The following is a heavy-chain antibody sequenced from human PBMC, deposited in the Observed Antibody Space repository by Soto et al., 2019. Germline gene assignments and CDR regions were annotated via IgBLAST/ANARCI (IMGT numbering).Heavy chain of an antibody. V-gene: IGHV4-61*01. CDR1: GDSVSNDNYY. D-gene: IGHD3-16*01. Sequence: TSETLSLTCAVSGDSVSNDNYYWSWIRQPPGKGLEWIGYIYYSGTTNYNSYLKSRLSLSVDMSKNQFSLKLASVTAADTAVYFCARSQRGITAFTFDYWGQGALVTVSS. CDR2: IYYSGTT. CDR3: ARSQRGITAFTFDY. J-gene: IGHJ4*02.